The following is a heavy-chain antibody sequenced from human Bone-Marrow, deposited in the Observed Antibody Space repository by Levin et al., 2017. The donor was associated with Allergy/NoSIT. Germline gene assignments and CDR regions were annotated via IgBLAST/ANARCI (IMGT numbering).Heavy chain of an antibody. CDR2: IRGDGSST. CDR1: GFVFRTYW. D-gene: IGHD4-17*01. J-gene: IGHJ3*02. CDR3: IKGDYASI. Sequence: GGSLRLSCAASGFVFRTYWMHWVRQIPGKGLVWVSRIRGDGSSTTYADSVKGRFTISRDNAKNMLYLQMNSLRAEDTAIYYCIKGDYASIWGQGTMVTVSS. V-gene: IGHV3-74*03.